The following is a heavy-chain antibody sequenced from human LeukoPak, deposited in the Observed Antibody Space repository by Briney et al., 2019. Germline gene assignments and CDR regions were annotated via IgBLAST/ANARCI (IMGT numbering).Heavy chain of an antibody. CDR3: ARDKGHAAAASLYYFDY. D-gene: IGHD6-13*01. J-gene: IGHJ4*02. Sequence: SVKVSCKASGGTFSSYAISWVRQAPGQGLERMGRIIPILGIANYAQKFQGRVTITADKSTSTAYMVLSSLRSEDTAVYYCARDKGHAAAASLYYFDYWGQGTLVTVSS. CDR1: GGTFSSYA. CDR2: IIPILGIA. V-gene: IGHV1-69*04.